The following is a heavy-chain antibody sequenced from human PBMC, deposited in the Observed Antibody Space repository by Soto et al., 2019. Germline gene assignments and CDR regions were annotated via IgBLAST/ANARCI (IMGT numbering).Heavy chain of an antibody. CDR2: ISHDGNNK. V-gene: IGHV3-30-3*01. J-gene: IGHJ6*02. D-gene: IGHD3-10*01. CDR1: GFIFSRNP. Sequence: QVQLVESGGGVVQPGTSLRLSCAASGFIFSRNPMHWVRQVPGKGLEWVADISHDGNNKNYAESVKGRVTISRDNSKNTLYLQMNSLRPDDTAVYYCARDGLVLGFGEGVGTMDDWGQGTTVTVSS. CDR3: ARDGLVLGFGEGVGTMDD.